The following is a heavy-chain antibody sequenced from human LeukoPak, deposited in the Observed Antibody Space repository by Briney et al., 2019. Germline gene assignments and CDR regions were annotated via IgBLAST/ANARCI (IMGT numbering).Heavy chain of an antibody. CDR3: ARGLPLSSWYYFDY. D-gene: IGHD6-13*01. J-gene: IGHJ4*02. CDR2: INHSGST. V-gene: IGHV4-34*01. CDR1: GESFSGYY. Sequence: ASETLSLTCAVYGESFSGYYWSWIRQPPGKGLEWIGEINHSGSTNYNPSLKSRVTISVDTSKNQFSLKLSSVTAADTAVYYCARGLPLSSWYYFDYWGQGTLVTVSS.